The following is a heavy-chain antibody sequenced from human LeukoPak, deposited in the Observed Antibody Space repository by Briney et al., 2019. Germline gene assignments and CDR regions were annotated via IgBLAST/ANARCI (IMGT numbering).Heavy chain of an antibody. Sequence: SETLSLTCAVYGGSFSGYYWSWIRQPPGKGLEWIGEINHSGSTNYNPSLKSRVTISVDTSKNQFSLKLSSVTAADTAVYYCARRHGYSSSSRHLYFDYWGQGTLVTVSS. J-gene: IGHJ4*02. CDR1: GGSFSGYY. CDR2: INHSGST. D-gene: IGHD6-6*01. CDR3: ARRHGYSSSSRHLYFDY. V-gene: IGHV4-34*01.